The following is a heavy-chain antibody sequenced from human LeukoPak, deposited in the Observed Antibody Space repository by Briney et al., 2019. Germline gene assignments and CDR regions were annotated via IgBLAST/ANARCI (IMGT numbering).Heavy chain of an antibody. Sequence: GGSLRLSCAAPGFSFSSNWMGWVRQAPGKGLEWVAHIKRDGSQKYYSDSVKGRFTISRDNAKNSLYLQMNSLRVEDTAVYYCARLGLEVGGPNWFDPWGQGTLVTVSS. J-gene: IGHJ5*02. V-gene: IGHV3-7*01. CDR2: IKRDGSQK. D-gene: IGHD1-1*01. CDR1: GFSFSSNW. CDR3: ARLGLEVGGPNWFDP.